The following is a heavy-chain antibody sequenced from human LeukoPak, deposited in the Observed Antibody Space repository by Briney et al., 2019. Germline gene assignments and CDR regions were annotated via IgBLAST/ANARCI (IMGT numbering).Heavy chain of an antibody. J-gene: IGHJ6*03. CDR3: ARLKFYDSTGYSPGHYMDV. CDR2: LYPGVST. Sequence: SETLSLTCTVSGGPMYSYYWSWIRQTAGKGLEWIGRLYPGVSTDYNPSLKSRVTMSVDTSKNQFALKLSAVTAADTAVYYCARLKFYDSTGYSPGHYMDVWGKGTTVPVSS. V-gene: IGHV4-4*07. D-gene: IGHD3-22*01. CDR1: GGPMYSYY.